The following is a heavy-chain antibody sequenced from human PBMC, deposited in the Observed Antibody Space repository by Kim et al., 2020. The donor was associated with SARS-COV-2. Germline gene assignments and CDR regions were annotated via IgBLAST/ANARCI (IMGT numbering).Heavy chain of an antibody. J-gene: IGHJ4*02. CDR3: ANQRSGWPYLDS. D-gene: IGHD6-25*01. Sequence: ADCVEGPFTISRDKAKNPLYLQTSSLRPEDTTVYFCANQRSGWPYLDSWGQGTLVTVSS. V-gene: IGHV3-9*01.